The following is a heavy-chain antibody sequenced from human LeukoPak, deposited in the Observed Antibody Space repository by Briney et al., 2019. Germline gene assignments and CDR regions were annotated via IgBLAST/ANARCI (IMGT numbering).Heavy chain of an antibody. CDR3: ARVTTGGYYNC. Sequence: SQTLSLTCTVSGDSISSGDHYWSWIRQPSGKGLEWIGYIHYSGSTNYNPSLKSRVTISVDTSKNQFSLRLSSVTAADTAVYYCARVTTGGYYNCWGQGTLVTVS. CDR2: IHYSGST. J-gene: IGHJ4*02. D-gene: IGHD3-22*01. CDR1: GDSISSGDHY. V-gene: IGHV4-30-4*01.